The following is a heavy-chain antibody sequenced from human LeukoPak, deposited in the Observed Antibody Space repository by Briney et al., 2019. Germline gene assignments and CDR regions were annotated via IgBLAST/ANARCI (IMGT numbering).Heavy chain of an antibody. CDR2: MSYSGRT. CDR3: ATHSGSGYADY. D-gene: IGHD3-22*01. V-gene: IGHV4-59*01. Sequence: GSLRLSCAASGFTFRSYEMNWVRQAPGKGLEWIGSMSYSGRTYYNPSLKSRVTISVDTSQNCFSLRLKSVTAADTAVYYCATHSGSGYADYWGQGLLVTVS. J-gene: IGHJ4*02. CDR1: GFTFRSYE.